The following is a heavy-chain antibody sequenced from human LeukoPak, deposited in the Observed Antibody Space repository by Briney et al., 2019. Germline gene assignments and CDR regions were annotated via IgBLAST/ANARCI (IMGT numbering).Heavy chain of an antibody. CDR2: ISSSSSYI. D-gene: IGHD3-9*01. V-gene: IGHV3-21*01. CDR1: GFTFSSYS. J-gene: IGHJ4*02. CDR3: ARDSDDILTGYRLFDY. Sequence: PGGSLRLSCAASGFTFSSYSMNWVRQAPGKGLEWVSSISSSSSYIYYADSVKGRFTISRDNAKNSLYLQMNSLRAEDTAVYYCARDSDDILTGYRLFDYWGQGTLVTVSS.